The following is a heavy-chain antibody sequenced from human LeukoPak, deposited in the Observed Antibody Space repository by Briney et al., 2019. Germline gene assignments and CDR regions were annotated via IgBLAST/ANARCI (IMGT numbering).Heavy chain of an antibody. CDR2: IYHSGST. Sequence: PSQTLSLTCAVSGGSISSGGYSWSWIRQPPGKGLEWIGYIYHSGSTYYNPSLKSRVTISVDRSKNQFSLRLRSLTAADTAVYYCARENRHLDAFDIWGQGTMVTVSS. J-gene: IGHJ3*02. D-gene: IGHD1-14*01. CDR3: ARENRHLDAFDI. V-gene: IGHV4-30-2*01. CDR1: GGSISSGGYS.